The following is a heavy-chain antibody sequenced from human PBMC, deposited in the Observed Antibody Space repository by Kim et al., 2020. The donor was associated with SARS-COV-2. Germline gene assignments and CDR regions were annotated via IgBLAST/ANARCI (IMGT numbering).Heavy chain of an antibody. CDR3: ASGFVRAE. D-gene: IGHD3-10*01. J-gene: IGHJ4*02. CDR1: GFTVSSNY. Sequence: GGSLRLSCAASGFTVSSNYMSWVRQAPGKGLEWVSVIYSGGSTYYADSVKGRFTISRHNTKNTLYRQMNTLRAEDTAVYYCASGFVRAEWGVGTLVTVSS. CDR2: IYSGGST. V-gene: IGHV3-53*04.